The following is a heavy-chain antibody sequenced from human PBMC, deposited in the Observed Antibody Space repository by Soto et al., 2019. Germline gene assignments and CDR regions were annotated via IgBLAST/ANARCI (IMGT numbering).Heavy chain of an antibody. CDR1: GFSVSNLY. D-gene: IGHD3-3*01. J-gene: IGHJ4*02. V-gene: IGHV3-66*01. Sequence: EVQLVESGGGLVQPGGSLRLSCAASGFSVSNLYMTWVRQAPGKGLGWVSVISSGGSTYYADSVKDKFTISNDNSKNTLYLEMKSLRAGDTAVYYCARDTLGGAYDFCHGGQGTLVTVSS. CDR2: ISSGGST. CDR3: ARDTLGGAYDFCH.